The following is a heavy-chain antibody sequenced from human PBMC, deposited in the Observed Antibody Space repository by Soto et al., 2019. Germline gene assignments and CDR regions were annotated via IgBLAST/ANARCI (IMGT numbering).Heavy chain of an antibody. CDR2: VSASGGRS. CDR1: GFTFSSYA. Sequence: GGSRRLSWAASGFTFSSYAMSWVRRAPGKGLEWVSGVSASGGRSYYADSVKGRFIISRDNSRETLSLQMNSLRVEDTAVYYCARGESISYSSGMDLSGQGTTVTVSS. D-gene: IGHD3-3*02. CDR3: ARGESISYSSGMDL. J-gene: IGHJ6*02. V-gene: IGHV3-23*01.